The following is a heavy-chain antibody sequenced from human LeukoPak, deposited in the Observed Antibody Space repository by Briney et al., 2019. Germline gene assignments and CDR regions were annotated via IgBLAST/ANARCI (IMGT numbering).Heavy chain of an antibody. D-gene: IGHD3-10*01. CDR3: ASRRLYYGSGS. V-gene: IGHV4-34*01. CDR2: IYHSGST. CDR1: GGSFSGYY. J-gene: IGHJ4*02. Sequence: SETLSLTCAVYGGSFSGYYWSWIRQPPGKGLEWIGEIYHSGSTNYNPSLKSRVTISVDKSKNQFSLKLSSVTAADTAVYYCASRRLYYGSGSWGQGTLVTVSS.